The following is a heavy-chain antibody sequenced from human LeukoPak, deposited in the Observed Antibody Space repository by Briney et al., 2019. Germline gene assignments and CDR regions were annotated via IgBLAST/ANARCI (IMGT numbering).Heavy chain of an antibody. CDR3: AKDLFSAVAGVNWFDP. V-gene: IGHV3-23*01. D-gene: IGHD6-19*01. CDR2: ISGSGGST. J-gene: IGHJ5*02. Sequence: PGGSLRLSCAASGFTFSSYAMSWVRQAPGKGLEWVSAISGSGGSTYYADSVKGRFTISRDNSKNTLYLQMNSLRAEDTAVYYCAKDLFSAVAGVNWFDPWGQGTLVTVSS. CDR1: GFTFSSYA.